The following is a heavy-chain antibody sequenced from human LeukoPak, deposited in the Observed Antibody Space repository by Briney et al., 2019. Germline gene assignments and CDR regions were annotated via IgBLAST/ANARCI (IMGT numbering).Heavy chain of an antibody. CDR2: ISSSGSTI. Sequence: GGSLRLSCAASGFTFSDYYMSWIRQAPGKGLEWVSYISSSGSTIYYADSVKGRFTISRDNAKNSLYLQMNSLRAEDTAVYYCAKGYQLLYWDYYYMDVWGKGTTVTVSS. CDR1: GFTFSDYY. D-gene: IGHD2-2*02. CDR3: AKGYQLLYWDYYYMDV. J-gene: IGHJ6*03. V-gene: IGHV3-11*01.